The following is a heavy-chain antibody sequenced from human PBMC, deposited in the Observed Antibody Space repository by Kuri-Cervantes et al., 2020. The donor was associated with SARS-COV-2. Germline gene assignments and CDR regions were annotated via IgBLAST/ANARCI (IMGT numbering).Heavy chain of an antibody. V-gene: IGHV3-30*18. D-gene: IGHD6-19*01. Sequence: GESLKISCAASGFAFSHYGIHWVRQAPGRGLDWVAVVSFDGSVTHYADSVKGRFIASRDNSRNIVYLQMNNLKIEDTAVYHCAKEGAPYSSGSSDCWGQGTLVTVSS. J-gene: IGHJ4*02. CDR2: VSFDGSVT. CDR1: GFAFSHYG. CDR3: AKEGAPYSSGSSDC.